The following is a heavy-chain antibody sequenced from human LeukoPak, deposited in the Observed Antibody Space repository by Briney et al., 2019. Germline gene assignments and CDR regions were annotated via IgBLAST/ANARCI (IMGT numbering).Heavy chain of an antibody. V-gene: IGHV4-59*01. CDR2: IYYSGST. CDR1: GGSISSYY. D-gene: IGHD1-26*01. J-gene: IGHJ4*02. Sequence: SETLSLTCTVSGGSISSYYWSWIRQPPGKGLEWIGYIYYSGSTNYNPSLKSRVTISVDTSKNQFSLKLSSVTAADTAVYYCARVGGSSYAEKPGDYWGQGTLVTVSS. CDR3: ARVGGSSYAEKPGDY.